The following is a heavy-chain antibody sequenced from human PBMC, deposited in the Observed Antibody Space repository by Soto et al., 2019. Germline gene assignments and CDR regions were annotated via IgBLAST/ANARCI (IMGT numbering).Heavy chain of an antibody. Sequence: SAKVSCNASSYTFTGYYMNWVRQAPGQGLEWMGWINPNSGGTNYAQKFQGRVTMTRDTSISTAYMELSRLRSDDTAVYYCARDWEGWFDPWGQGTLVTVSS. V-gene: IGHV1-2*02. CDR2: INPNSGGT. CDR1: SYTFTGYY. D-gene: IGHD1-26*01. CDR3: ARDWEGWFDP. J-gene: IGHJ5*02.